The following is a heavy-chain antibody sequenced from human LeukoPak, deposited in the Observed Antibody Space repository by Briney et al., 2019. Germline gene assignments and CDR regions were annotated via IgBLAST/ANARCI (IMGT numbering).Heavy chain of an antibody. J-gene: IGHJ4*02. Sequence: SVKVSCKASGATFSSYAISWVRQPPGQGLEWMGGITPIFGTANYAQKFQGRVTITADESTSTAYMELSSLRSEDTAVYYCARDIRYYDFWSGYPPGHFVYYFDYWGQGTLVTVSS. CDR2: ITPIFGTA. CDR1: GATFSSYA. CDR3: ARDIRYYDFWSGYPPGHFVYYFDY. V-gene: IGHV1-69*13. D-gene: IGHD3-3*01.